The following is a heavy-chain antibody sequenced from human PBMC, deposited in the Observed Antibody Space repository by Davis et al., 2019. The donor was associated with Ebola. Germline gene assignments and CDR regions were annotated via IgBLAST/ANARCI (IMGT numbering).Heavy chain of an antibody. V-gene: IGHV3-23*01. D-gene: IGHD1-26*01. CDR2: FSGSGGTT. CDR1: VITFSSYA. Sequence: PGGSLRLSCADSVITFSSYAMTWVRQAPGKGLEWVSAFSGSGGTTYYAGSVKGRFTVSRDNSKNTVYLQMYSPRAEDTAMYYCAKSPWSGSFDYWGQGTPVTVSS. CDR3: AKSPWSGSFDY. J-gene: IGHJ4*02.